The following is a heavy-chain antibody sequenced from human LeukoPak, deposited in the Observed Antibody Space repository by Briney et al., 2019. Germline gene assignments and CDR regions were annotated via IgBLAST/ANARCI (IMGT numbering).Heavy chain of an antibody. CDR3: ARGAVAGAGYFDY. CDR1: GYTVTSYA. Sequence: ASVKVSCKASGYTVTSYAMHWVRQAPGRRLEWMGWINAGNGNTKYSQKFQGRVTITRDTSANTAYMELSSLRSEDTAAYYCARGAVAGAGYFDYWGQGTLVTVSS. D-gene: IGHD6-19*01. V-gene: IGHV1-3*01. J-gene: IGHJ4*02. CDR2: INAGNGNT.